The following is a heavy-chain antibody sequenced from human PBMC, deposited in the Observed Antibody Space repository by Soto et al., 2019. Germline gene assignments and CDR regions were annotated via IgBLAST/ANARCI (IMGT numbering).Heavy chain of an antibody. CDR1: GFNFSSYG. Sequence: RGSLRLSCAASGFNFSSYGMHWVRQAPGKRLEWVAVISYDGSNKYYADSVKGRFTISRDNSKNTLYLQMNSLRAEDTAVYYCAYLVISVAGTGEHFDYRSQGTLVTVSS. D-gene: IGHD6-19*01. CDR3: AYLVISVAGTGEHFDY. CDR2: ISYDGSNK. J-gene: IGHJ4*02. V-gene: IGHV3-30*03.